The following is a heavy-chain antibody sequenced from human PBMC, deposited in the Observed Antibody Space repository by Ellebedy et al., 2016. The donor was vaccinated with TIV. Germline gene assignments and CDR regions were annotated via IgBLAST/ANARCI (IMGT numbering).Heavy chain of an antibody. D-gene: IGHD4/OR15-4a*01. Sequence: GESLKISCVASGFPFSGYSMSWVRQARGKGLEWVATIKQDGGEQFYVDSVKGRFTISRDNAKNSVYLQMDSVRGEETAVYYCARGWWDYGAWGQGTQVTVSS. J-gene: IGHJ5*02. CDR2: IKQDGGEQ. CDR3: ARGWWDYGA. V-gene: IGHV3-7*01. CDR1: GFPFSGYS.